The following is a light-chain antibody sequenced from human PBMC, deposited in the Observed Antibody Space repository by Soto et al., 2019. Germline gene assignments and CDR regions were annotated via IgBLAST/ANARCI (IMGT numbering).Light chain of an antibody. J-gene: IGKJ2*02. Sequence: EIVLTQSPGTLSLSPGERATLSCRASQTVDSESFAWYQQKPGQAPRLLIYGASKRPGGIPDRFSGSGSGTDFTLTISRLDPEDFPVYYCQQYFTSPCTFGHGTNVEIK. CDR2: GAS. V-gene: IGKV3-20*01. CDR3: QQYFTSPCT. CDR1: QTVDSES.